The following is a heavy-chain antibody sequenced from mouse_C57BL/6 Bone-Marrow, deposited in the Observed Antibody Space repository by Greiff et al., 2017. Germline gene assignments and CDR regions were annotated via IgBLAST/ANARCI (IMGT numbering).Heavy chain of an antibody. CDR1: GYAFPNYL. D-gene: IGHD2-4*01. V-gene: IGHV1-54*01. Sequence: VKLQESGAELVRPGTSLKVSCKASGYAFPNYLIEWVKQRPGQGLEWIGVINPGSGGTNYNEKFKGKATLTADKSSSTAYMQLSSLTSEDSAVYFCARGGLRLYFDYWGQGTTLTVSS. CDR3: ARGGLRLYFDY. CDR2: INPGSGGT. J-gene: IGHJ2*01.